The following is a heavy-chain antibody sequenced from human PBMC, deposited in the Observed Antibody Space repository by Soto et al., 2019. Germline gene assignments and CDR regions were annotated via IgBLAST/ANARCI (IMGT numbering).Heavy chain of an antibody. J-gene: IGHJ6*02. V-gene: IGHV3-15*01. CDR3: TTEEWELTIIYCYGGMDV. CDR1: GFTFSNAW. Sequence: EVQLVESGGGLVKPGGSLRLSCAASGFTFSNAWMSWVRQAPGKGLEWVGRIKSKTDGGTTDYAAPVKGRFTISSEYSKNTLYLQMNSLKTEDTAVYYCTTEEWELTIIYCYGGMDVWGQGITVTVSS. D-gene: IGHD1-26*01. CDR2: IKSKTDGGTT.